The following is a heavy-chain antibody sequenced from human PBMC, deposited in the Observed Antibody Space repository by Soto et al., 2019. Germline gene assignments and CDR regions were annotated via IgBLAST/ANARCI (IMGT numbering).Heavy chain of an antibody. CDR1: GGSISSYY. J-gene: IGHJ4*02. V-gene: IGHV4-59*01. CDR2: IYYSGST. Sequence: SETLSLTCTVSGGSISSYYWSWIRQPPGKGLEWIGYIYYSGSTNYNPSLKSRVTISVDTSKNQFSLKLSSVTAADTAVYYCARERSPYIWGTFDYWGQGTLVTVSS. CDR3: ARERSPYIWGTFDY. D-gene: IGHD3-16*01.